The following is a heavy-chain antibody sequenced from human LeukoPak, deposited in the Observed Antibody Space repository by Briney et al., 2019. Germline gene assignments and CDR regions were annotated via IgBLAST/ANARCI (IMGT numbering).Heavy chain of an antibody. J-gene: IGHJ4*01. CDR2: IYISGST. Sequence: SETLSLTCTVAGGPISSHYWSWIRQAAGQGLEWIGRIYISGSTNYNPSLKSRVTLSLDTFKNQISLRLSSVTAADTAVYYCARDQGLNWNYDVFDYWGHGTLVTVSS. CDR3: ARDQGLNWNYDVFDY. D-gene: IGHD1-7*01. V-gene: IGHV4-4*07. CDR1: GGPISSHY.